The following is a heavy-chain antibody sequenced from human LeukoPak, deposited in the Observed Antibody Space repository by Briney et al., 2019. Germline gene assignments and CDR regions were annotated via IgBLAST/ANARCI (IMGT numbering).Heavy chain of an antibody. CDR1: GYTFTSYD. CDR2: MNPNSGNT. Sequence: GASVKVSCTASGYTFTSYDINWVRQATGQGLEWMGWMNPNSGNTGYAQKFQGRVTMTRNTSISTAYMELSSLRSGDTAVYYCATMVRGSRYYGMDVWGQGTTVTVSS. V-gene: IGHV1-8*01. D-gene: IGHD3-10*01. J-gene: IGHJ6*02. CDR3: ATMVRGSRYYGMDV.